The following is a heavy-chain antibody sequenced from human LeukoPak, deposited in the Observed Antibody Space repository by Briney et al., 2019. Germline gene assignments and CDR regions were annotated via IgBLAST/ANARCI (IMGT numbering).Heavy chain of an antibody. CDR3: ARQESEMTTPANRYFDS. V-gene: IGHV5-51*01. CDR1: GYNFANDW. Sequence: GESLKISCKGSGYNFANDWIGWVRQMPGKGLEWMGIIYPGDPDTIYSPSFQGQVTISADKSISTAYLQWSSLKASDTAMYYCARQESEMTTPANRYFDSWGQGTLVTVSS. D-gene: IGHD5-24*01. J-gene: IGHJ4*02. CDR2: IYPGDPDT.